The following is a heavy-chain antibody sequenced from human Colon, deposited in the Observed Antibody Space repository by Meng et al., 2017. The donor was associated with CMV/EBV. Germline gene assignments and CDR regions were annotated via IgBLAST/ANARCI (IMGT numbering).Heavy chain of an antibody. CDR3: ARGLGKCEAWSGYTNWFDP. Sequence: TSTSYFWGWIRQRPGKGLGWIGSVYKSGSQYYNSSLQSRVTVLLDTPKNQFSLKLNSVTAADTAVYYCARGLGKCEAWSGYTNWFDPWGPGTLVTVSS. J-gene: IGHJ5*02. CDR1: TSTSYF. V-gene: IGHV4-39*07. D-gene: IGHD3-3*01. CDR2: VYKSGSQ.